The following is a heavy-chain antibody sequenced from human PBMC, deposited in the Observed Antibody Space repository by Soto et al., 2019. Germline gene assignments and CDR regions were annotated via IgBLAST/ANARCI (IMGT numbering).Heavy chain of an antibody. V-gene: IGHV3-48*01. CDR2: ISRSSTGI. J-gene: IGHJ6*02. CDR1: GFTFSLYS. CDR3: ARAVTWGLDV. Sequence: EVQLVESGGGLVQPGGSLRLSCAASGFTFSLYSMSWVRQAPGKGLEWVSYISRSSTGIHYADSVKGRFTISRDDATNSMHLQMNSLRGGDTAVYCCARAVTWGLDVWDQGTTV. D-gene: IGHD3-10*01.